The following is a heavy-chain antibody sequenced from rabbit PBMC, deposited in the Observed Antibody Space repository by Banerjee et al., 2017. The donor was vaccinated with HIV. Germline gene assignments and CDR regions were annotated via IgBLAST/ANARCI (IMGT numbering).Heavy chain of an antibody. CDR2: INAGTDAT. J-gene: IGHJ4*01. D-gene: IGHD2-1*01. Sequence: QSLVESGGGLVQPEGSLTLTCKASGIDFSSSYYMFWVRQAPGKGLEWIGYINAGTDATYYANWAKGRFTISKTSSTTVTLQMTSLTAADTATYFCARDLVLTTNLWGQGTLVTVS. CDR3: ARDLVLTTNL. V-gene: IGHV1S40*01. CDR1: GIDFSSSYY.